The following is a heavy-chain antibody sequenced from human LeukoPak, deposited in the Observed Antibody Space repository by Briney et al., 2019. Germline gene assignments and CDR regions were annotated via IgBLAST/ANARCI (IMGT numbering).Heavy chain of an antibody. Sequence: GGSLRLSCAASEFIFSGYWMNWVRQAPGEGLEWVANIKQDGSEKQYVDSVRGRFTISRDNAKNSLYLQMNSLRVEDTAVYYCARDGFVGAADYWGQGTLVTVSS. V-gene: IGHV3-7*01. CDR2: IKQDGSEK. J-gene: IGHJ4*02. CDR3: ARDGFVGAADY. CDR1: EFIFSGYW. D-gene: IGHD6-13*01.